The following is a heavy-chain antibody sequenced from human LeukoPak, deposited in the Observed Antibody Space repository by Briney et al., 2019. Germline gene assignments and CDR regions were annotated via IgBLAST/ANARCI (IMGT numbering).Heavy chain of an antibody. D-gene: IGHD6-25*01. Sequence: GGSLRLSCAASGFTFSSSAMSWVRQAPGKGLEWVSAISNNGGYTYYADSVQGRFTISRDNSKSTLCLQMNSLRAEDTAVYYCAKGGVPYYYYGMDVWGQGTTVTVSS. CDR3: AKGGVPYYYYGMDV. CDR2: ISNNGGYT. CDR1: GFTFSSSA. J-gene: IGHJ6*02. V-gene: IGHV3-23*01.